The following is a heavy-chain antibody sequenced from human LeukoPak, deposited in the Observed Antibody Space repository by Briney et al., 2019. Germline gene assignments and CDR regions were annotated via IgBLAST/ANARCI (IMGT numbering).Heavy chain of an antibody. CDR1: GFTFNNYW. J-gene: IGHJ4*02. CDR3: AKGANDYGDYDPY. Sequence: GGSLRLSCAASGFTFNNYWIHWVRQVPGKGLVWVSRINNDGSSASYVDSVKGRFTISRDNAKNTLYLQMNSLRAEDTAVYYCAKGANDYGDYDPYWGQGTLVTVSS. D-gene: IGHD4-17*01. CDR2: INNDGSSA. V-gene: IGHV3-74*01.